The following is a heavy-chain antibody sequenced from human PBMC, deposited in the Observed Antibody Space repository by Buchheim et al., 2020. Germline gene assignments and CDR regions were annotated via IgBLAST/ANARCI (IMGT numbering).Heavy chain of an antibody. V-gene: IGHV4-39*01. Sequence: QLQLQESGPGLVKPSETLSLTCTVSGGSISSSSYYWGWIRQPPGKGLEWIGSIYFSGSTYYNPSPKSRVTISVDTSKNHFSLKLSSVTAADTAVYYCARHPNYYDSSGYYPDYWYFDLWGRGTL. D-gene: IGHD3-22*01. J-gene: IGHJ2*01. CDR2: IYFSGST. CDR1: GGSISSSSYY. CDR3: ARHPNYYDSSGYYPDYWYFDL.